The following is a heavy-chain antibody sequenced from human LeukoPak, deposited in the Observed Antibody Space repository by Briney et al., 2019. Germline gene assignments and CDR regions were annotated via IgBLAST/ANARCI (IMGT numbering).Heavy chain of an antibody. Sequence: GRSLRLSCAASGFTFSSYAMHWVRQAPGKGLEWVAVISYDGSNKYYADSVKGRFTISRDNSKNTLYLQMNSLRAEDTAVYYCARDPSGSYPDYWGQGTLVTASS. J-gene: IGHJ4*02. D-gene: IGHD1-26*01. V-gene: IGHV3-30*04. CDR1: GFTFSSYA. CDR3: ARDPSGSYPDY. CDR2: ISYDGSNK.